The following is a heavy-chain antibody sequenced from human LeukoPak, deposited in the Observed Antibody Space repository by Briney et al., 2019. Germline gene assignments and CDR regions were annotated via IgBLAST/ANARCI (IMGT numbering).Heavy chain of an antibody. D-gene: IGHD3-22*01. CDR1: GGSFSGYY. CDR2: INHSGST. CDR3: ARHLPAPYYYDSSGYDY. Sequence: SETLSLTCAVYGGSFSGYYWSWIRQPPGKGLEWIGEINHSGSTNYNPSLKSRVTISVDTSKNQFSLKLSSVTAADTAVYYCARHLPAPYYYDSSGYDYWGQGTLVTVSS. V-gene: IGHV4-34*01. J-gene: IGHJ4*02.